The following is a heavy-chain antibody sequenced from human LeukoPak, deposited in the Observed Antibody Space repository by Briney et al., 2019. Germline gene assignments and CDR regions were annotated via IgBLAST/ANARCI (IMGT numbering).Heavy chain of an antibody. CDR3: TGDRTGIGNDY. Sequence: ASVKVSCKASGYTFTMYNMNWVRQAPGEGLEWMGRINSNTGEPTYVRGFTGRFVFSLDTSVSTAYLQISSLEAADTAMYYCTGDRTGIGNDYWGQGTLITVSS. CDR1: GYTFTMYN. V-gene: IGHV7-4-1*02. CDR2: INSNTGEP. J-gene: IGHJ4*02. D-gene: IGHD2-15*01.